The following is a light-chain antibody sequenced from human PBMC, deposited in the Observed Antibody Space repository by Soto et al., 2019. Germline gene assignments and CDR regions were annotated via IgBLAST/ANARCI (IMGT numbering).Light chain of an antibody. CDR2: GTS. Sequence: EIVMTQSPATLAVSPGERATLSCRASQSVSSNLVWYQQKPGQAPRLLIYGTSTGATGIPARFSGSGSGTEFTLTISSLQSEDFAVYYCQQYNYWPTFGQGTKVEIK. J-gene: IGKJ1*01. CDR3: QQYNYWPT. V-gene: IGKV3-15*01. CDR1: QSVSSN.